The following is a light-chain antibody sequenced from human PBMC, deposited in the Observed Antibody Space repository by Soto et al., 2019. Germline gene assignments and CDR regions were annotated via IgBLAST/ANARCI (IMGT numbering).Light chain of an antibody. CDR2: WAS. CDR1: QSVLYSSNNKNY. Sequence: DIVMTQSPDSLAVSLGERATINCKSSQSVLYSSNNKNYLAWYQQKPGQPPKLLIYWASTRESGVPDRFSGSRSGKAFSLTISSLQAEDVAVYYCQQYYSTFLTFGGGTKVEIK. J-gene: IGKJ4*01. V-gene: IGKV4-1*01. CDR3: QQYYSTFLT.